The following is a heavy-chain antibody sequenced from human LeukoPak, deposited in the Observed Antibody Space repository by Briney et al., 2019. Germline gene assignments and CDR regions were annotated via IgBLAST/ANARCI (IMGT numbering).Heavy chain of an antibody. CDR2: IYSGGST. J-gene: IGHJ3*02. V-gene: IGHV3-53*01. CDR3: ARVRGGSGRSYAADAFDI. CDR1: GFTVSSNY. D-gene: IGHD1-26*01. Sequence: GGSLRLSCAASGFTVSSNYMSWVRQAPGKGLEWVSVIYSGGSTYYADSVKGRFTISRDNSKNTLYLQMNSLRAEDTAVYYCARVRGGSGRSYAADAFDIWGQGTMVTVSS.